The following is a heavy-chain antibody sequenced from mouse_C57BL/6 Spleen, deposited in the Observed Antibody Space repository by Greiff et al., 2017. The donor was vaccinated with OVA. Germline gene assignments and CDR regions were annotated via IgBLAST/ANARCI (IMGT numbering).Heavy chain of an antibody. CDR1: GFSLSTSGMG. V-gene: IGHV8-12*01. D-gene: IGHD2-3*01. J-gene: IGHJ4*01. CDR3: ARRAKDRTIYDGYCVHYAMDY. CDR2: IYWDDAK. Sequence: QVTLKESGPGILQSSQTLSLTCSFSGFSLSTSGMGVSWIRQPSGKGLEWLAHIYWDDAKCSTPSLKSRPTISKATSSNQDFLKITGVDTADTATYDCARRAKDRTIYDGYCVHYAMDYWGQGTSVTVSS.